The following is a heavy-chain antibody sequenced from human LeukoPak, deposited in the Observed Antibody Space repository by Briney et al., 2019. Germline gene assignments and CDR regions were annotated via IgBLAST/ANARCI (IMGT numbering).Heavy chain of an antibody. CDR1: GASISSDY. D-gene: IGHD3-3*01. V-gene: IGHV4-59*08. J-gene: IGHJ4*02. Sequence: PSETLSLTCTVSGASISSDYWSWIRQPPGKGLELIGYIYITGNTNYSPSLKSRVTMSLDTSKNQFSLKLSSVTATDTAVYYCARHPFFNPFDYWGLGTLVTVSS. CDR2: IYITGNT. CDR3: ARHPFFNPFDY.